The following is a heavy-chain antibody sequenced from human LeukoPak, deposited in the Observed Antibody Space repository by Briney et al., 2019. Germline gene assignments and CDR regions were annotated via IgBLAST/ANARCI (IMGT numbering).Heavy chain of an antibody. Sequence: SETLSLTCTVSGYSISSGYYWGWIRQAPGKGLEYIGSTHHSGTTYYNPSLKRRVTVSLDTSENQLSLKLSSVTAADTAVYYCARVFSLAVNAGFDMWGQGTKVTVSS. J-gene: IGHJ3*02. CDR3: ARVFSLAVNAGFDM. CDR2: THHSGTT. D-gene: IGHD3-9*01. V-gene: IGHV4-38-2*02. CDR1: GYSISSGYY.